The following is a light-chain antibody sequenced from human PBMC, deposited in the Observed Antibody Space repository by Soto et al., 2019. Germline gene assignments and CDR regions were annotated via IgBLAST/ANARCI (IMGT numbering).Light chain of an antibody. CDR2: DAS. V-gene: IGKV1-12*01. J-gene: IGKJ4*01. Sequence: DIQMTQSPSSVSASVGDRVTITCRASQGISGWLAWYQQKPEKAPKLVIYDASSLQSGVPSRFSGSGSGTDFTLTISSLQPEDFATYYCQQANSFPLTLGGGTKVEI. CDR3: QQANSFPLT. CDR1: QGISGW.